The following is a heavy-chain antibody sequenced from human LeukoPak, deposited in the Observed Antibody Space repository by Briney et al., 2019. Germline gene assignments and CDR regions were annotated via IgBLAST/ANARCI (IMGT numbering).Heavy chain of an antibody. CDR3: AKDRGYGGPTNY. D-gene: IGHD4-23*01. CDR2: ISYDGSNK. V-gene: IGHV3-30*18. CDR1: GFTFSSYG. Sequence: GGSLRLSCAASGFTFSSYGMHWVRQAPGKGLEWVAVISYDGSNKYYADSVKGRFTISRDNSKNTLYLQMNSLRAEDTAVYYCAKDRGYGGPTNYWGQGTLVTVSS. J-gene: IGHJ4*02.